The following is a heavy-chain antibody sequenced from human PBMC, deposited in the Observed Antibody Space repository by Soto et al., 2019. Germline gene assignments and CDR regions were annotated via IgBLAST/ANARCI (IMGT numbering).Heavy chain of an antibody. Sequence: SETLSLTCTVSGGSISSYYWSWIRQPPGKGLEWIGYIYYSGSTNYNPSLKSRVTISVDTSKNQFSLKLSSVTAADTAVEYCASGLFSSSWYAPRGNYTYYYMAVWGKGTTVTVSS. V-gene: IGHV4-59*08. J-gene: IGHJ6*03. D-gene: IGHD6-13*01. CDR2: IYYSGST. CDR3: ASGLFSSSWYAPRGNYTYYYMAV. CDR1: GGSISSYY.